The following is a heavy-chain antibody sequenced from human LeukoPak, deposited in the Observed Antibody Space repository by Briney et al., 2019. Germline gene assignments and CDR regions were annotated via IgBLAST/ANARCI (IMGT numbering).Heavy chain of an antibody. CDR2: ISYDGSNK. D-gene: IGHD2-8*01. CDR3: ARDDGILHVDFFPDY. V-gene: IGHV3-30-3*01. Sequence: EGSLRLSCAASGFIFDNYDMHWVRQAPGKGLEWVAVISYDGSNKYYADSVKGRFTVSRDNSKNTLYLQMNSLRAEDTALYYCARDDGILHVDFFPDYWGPGTLVTVSS. CDR1: GFIFDNYD. J-gene: IGHJ4*02.